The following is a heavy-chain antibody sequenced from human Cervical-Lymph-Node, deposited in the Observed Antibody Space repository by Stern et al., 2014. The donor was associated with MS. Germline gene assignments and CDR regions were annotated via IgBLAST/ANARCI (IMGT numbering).Heavy chain of an antibody. CDR1: GYSFTIYY. V-gene: IGHV5-51*01. J-gene: IGHJ4*02. CDR3: ARHVQGFDY. Sequence: VQLVQSGAAVKKPGESLKISCKLSGYSFTIYYIAWVRQMPGKGLEWMGVIYPYDSDTTYSPSFQGQVTISADKSITTASLQWSSLRASDTAMYYCARHVQGFDYWGQGTLVTVSS. CDR2: IYPYDSDT.